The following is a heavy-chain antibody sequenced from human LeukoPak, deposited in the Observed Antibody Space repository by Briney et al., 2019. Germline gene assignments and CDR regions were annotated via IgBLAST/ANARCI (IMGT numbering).Heavy chain of an antibody. CDR1: GGSISSYY. V-gene: IGHV4-59*08. J-gene: IGHJ6*02. Sequence: PSETLSLTCTVSGGSISSYYWSWIRQPPGKGPEWIGYIYYSGSTNYNPSLKSRVTISVDTSKNQFSLKLSSVTAADTAVYYCASHAYYYGMDVWGQGTTVTVSS. CDR3: ASHAYYYGMDV. CDR2: IYYSGST.